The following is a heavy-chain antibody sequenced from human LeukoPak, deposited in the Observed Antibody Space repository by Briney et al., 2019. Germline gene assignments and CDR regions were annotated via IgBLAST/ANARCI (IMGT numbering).Heavy chain of an antibody. V-gene: IGHV3-21*01. CDR3: ARDGYYYDSGSYYREGYYFDY. D-gene: IGHD3-10*01. CDR1: GFTFSSYS. Sequence: GGSLRLSCAASGFTFSSYSMNWVRQAPGKGLEWVSSISSSSSYIYYADSVKGRFTISRDNAKNSLYLQMNSLRAEDTAVYYCARDGYYYDSGSYYREGYYFDYWGQGTLVIVSS. J-gene: IGHJ4*02. CDR2: ISSSSSYI.